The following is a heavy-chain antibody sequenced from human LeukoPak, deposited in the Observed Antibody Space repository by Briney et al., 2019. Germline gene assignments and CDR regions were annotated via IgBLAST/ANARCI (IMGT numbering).Heavy chain of an antibody. CDR2: IYNSGTT. CDR1: GVSISNYY. V-gene: IGHV4-59*01. J-gene: IGHJ5*02. CDR3: AREIEANWFDP. Sequence: SETLSLTCSVSGVSISNYYWSWIRQPPGKGLEWIGYIYNSGTTTYNPSLKSRVTISLDKSKNQLSLKLSSVTAADTAVYYCAREIEANWFDPWGQGTLATVSS.